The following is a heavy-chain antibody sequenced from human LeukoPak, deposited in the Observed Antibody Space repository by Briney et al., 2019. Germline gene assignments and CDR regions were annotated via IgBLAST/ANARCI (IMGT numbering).Heavy chain of an antibody. CDR3: ASKDSSGWYEEA. CDR1: GYTFTSYY. J-gene: IGHJ5*02. Sequence: ASVKVSCKASGYTFTSYYMHWVRQAPGQGLERMGIINPSGGRTSYAQKFQGRVTMTRDTSTSTVYMELSSLRSEDTAMYYCASKDSSGWYEEAWGQGTLVTVSS. CDR2: INPSGGRT. D-gene: IGHD6-19*01. V-gene: IGHV1-46*01.